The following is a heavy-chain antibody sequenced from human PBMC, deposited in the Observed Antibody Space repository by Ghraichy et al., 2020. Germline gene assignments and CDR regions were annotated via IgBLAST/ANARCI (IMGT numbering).Heavy chain of an antibody. V-gene: IGHV3-43*02. D-gene: IGHD6-19*01. CDR1: GFTFDDYA. CDR2: ISGDGDRA. CDR3: AKVGSYSTGWHYFDS. J-gene: IGHJ4*02. Sequence: WGSLRLSCAASGFTFDDYAMHWVRQAPGKGLEWVCLISGDGDRADYSDSVKGRFTISRDNSKSSLSLQMNSLRIEDSALYYCAKVGSYSTGWHYFDSWGQGTLVTVSS.